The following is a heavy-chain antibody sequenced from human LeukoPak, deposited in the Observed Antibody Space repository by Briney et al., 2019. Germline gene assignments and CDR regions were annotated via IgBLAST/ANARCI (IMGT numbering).Heavy chain of an antibody. V-gene: IGHV3-23*01. CDR3: AKDERPDAKWSIDY. D-gene: IGHD1-14*01. CDR2: IIAKSNTP. CDR1: GFTFSTYT. Sequence: QPGGSLRLSCAASGFTFSTYTMNCVRQAPGKGLEWVSAIIAKSNTPNYAYSVKGRFTIYRDDSKNTVWLHMNGLRAEDTAVYYCAKDERPDAKWSIDYWGQGTLVTVSS. J-gene: IGHJ4*02.